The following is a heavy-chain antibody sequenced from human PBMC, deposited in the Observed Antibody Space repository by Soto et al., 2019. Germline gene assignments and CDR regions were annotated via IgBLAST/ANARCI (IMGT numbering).Heavy chain of an antibody. D-gene: IGHD2-2*01. CDR3: AGEDSTFDAFDI. Sequence: QVQLVESGGGVVQPGRSLRLSCAASGFTFSSYAMHWVRQAPGKGLEWVAVISYDGSNKYYADSMKGRFTISRDNSKNTLYLQMNSLRAEDTAVYYCAGEDSTFDAFDIWGQGTMVTVSS. CDR1: GFTFSSYA. CDR2: ISYDGSNK. V-gene: IGHV3-30-3*01. J-gene: IGHJ3*02.